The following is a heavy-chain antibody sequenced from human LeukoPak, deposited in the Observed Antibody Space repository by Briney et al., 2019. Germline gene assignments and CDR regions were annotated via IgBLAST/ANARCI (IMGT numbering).Heavy chain of an antibody. CDR2: ISYDGSNE. V-gene: IGHV3-30*18. Sequence: GGSLRLSCAASGFTFSSYSMHWVRQAPGKGLEWVAVISYDGSNEYYADSVKGRFAISRDTSKNTLYLQMNSLRAEDTAVYYCAKDLYYGYYFDNWGQGTLVTVSS. J-gene: IGHJ4*02. CDR3: AKDLYYGYYFDN. CDR1: GFTFSSYS. D-gene: IGHD3-16*01.